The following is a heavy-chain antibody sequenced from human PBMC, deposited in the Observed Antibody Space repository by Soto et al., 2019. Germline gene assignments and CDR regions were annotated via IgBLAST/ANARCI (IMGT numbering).Heavy chain of an antibody. CDR3: AREQWVDCSGGSCNSAWFDP. V-gene: IGHV4-59*01. Sequence: QVQLQESGPGLVKPSETLSLTCTVSGGSISRYYWSWIRQPPGKGLEWIGYIYHSGSTKYNPSLKSRVTISVDTSKNQFSLKLSSVTAADTAVYYCAREQWVDCSGGSCNSAWFDPWGQGTLVTVSS. D-gene: IGHD2-15*01. CDR2: IYHSGST. J-gene: IGHJ5*02. CDR1: GGSISRYY.